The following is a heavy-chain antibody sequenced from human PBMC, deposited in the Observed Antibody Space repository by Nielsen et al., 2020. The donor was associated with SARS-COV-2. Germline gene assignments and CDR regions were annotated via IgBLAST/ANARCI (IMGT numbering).Heavy chain of an antibody. CDR1: GGSISSYY. D-gene: IGHD4-17*01. Sequence: GSLRLSCTVSGGSISSYYWSWIRQPPGKGLEWIGYIYYSGSTNYNPSLKSRVTISVDTSKNQFSLKLSPVTAADTAVYYCARHNGDYVYYYYGMDVWGQGTTVTVSS. CDR2: IYYSGST. J-gene: IGHJ6*02. CDR3: ARHNGDYVYYYYGMDV. V-gene: IGHV4-59*08.